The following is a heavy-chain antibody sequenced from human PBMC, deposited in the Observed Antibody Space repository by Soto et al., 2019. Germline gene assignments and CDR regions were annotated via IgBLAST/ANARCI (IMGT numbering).Heavy chain of an antibody. CDR2: ISSSSSYI. CDR3: ARREVEKYYYDSSGYYSYYFDY. J-gene: IGHJ4*02. Sequence: GGSLRLSCAASGFTFSSYSMNWVRQAPGKGLEWVSSISSSSSYIYYADSVKGRFTISRDNAKNSLYLQMNSLRAEDTAVYYCARREVEKYYYDSSGYYSYYFDYWGQGTLVTVSS. CDR1: GFTFSSYS. D-gene: IGHD3-22*01. V-gene: IGHV3-21*01.